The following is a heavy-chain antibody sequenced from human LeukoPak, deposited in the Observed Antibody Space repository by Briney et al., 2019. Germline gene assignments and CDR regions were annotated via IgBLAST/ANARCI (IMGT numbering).Heavy chain of an antibody. CDR1: GFTFSDYS. CDR2: VGISSGNT. V-gene: IGHV3-48*04. J-gene: IGHJ4*02. D-gene: IGHD1-1*01. Sequence: GGSLRLSCAASGFTFSDYSMNWVRQAPGKGLEWISYVGISSGNTKYADSVKGRFTISGDSAKNSVFLLMNNLRVDDTAVYYCARDHNYAFDNWGQGTLVTVSS. CDR3: ARDHNYAFDN.